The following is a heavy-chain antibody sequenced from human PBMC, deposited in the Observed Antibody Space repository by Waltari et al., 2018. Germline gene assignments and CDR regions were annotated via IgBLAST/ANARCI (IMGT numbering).Heavy chain of an antibody. Sequence: EVQLVESGGGLVQPGRSLRLSCAASGFTFDDYAMHWVRQVPGKGREWVAGINWNSDSIGYGDSVKGRFTISRDNARNYLYLQMNSLTTEDTALYYCLKKNDEVYDRNGLVYDAFDMWGQGTMVTVSS. CDR3: LKKNDEVYDRNGLVYDAFDM. CDR1: GFTFDDYA. D-gene: IGHD3-22*01. CDR2: INWNSDSI. J-gene: IGHJ3*02. V-gene: IGHV3-9*01.